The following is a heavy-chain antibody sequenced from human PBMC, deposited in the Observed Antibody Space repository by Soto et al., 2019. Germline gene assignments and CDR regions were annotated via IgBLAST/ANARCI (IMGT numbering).Heavy chain of an antibody. Sequence: HPGGSLRLSCAASGFTFSNYAMTRVRQAPGKGLEYVSSITGSGAGTFYADSVKGRFTISRDNSKNMLYLQLTSLRAEDTAIYFCAKDPNGDYVGAFDSWGQGSLVTVSS. J-gene: IGHJ4*02. V-gene: IGHV3-23*01. CDR2: ITGSGAGT. CDR1: GFTFSNYA. CDR3: AKDPNGDYVGAFDS. D-gene: IGHD4-17*01.